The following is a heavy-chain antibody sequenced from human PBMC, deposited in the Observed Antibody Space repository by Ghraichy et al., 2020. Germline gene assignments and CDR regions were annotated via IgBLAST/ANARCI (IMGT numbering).Heavy chain of an antibody. D-gene: IGHD7-27*01. V-gene: IGHV4-31*03. CDR2: MSYTGST. Sequence: SETLSLTCTVSGGYISSVGYYWSSIRQHPGKGLEWIGYMSYTGSTYYNPSLTSRLIISVDTSKNQFSLKLSSVTAADTALYYCARVTGFKGSFDYWGQGTLVTVSS. CDR3: ARVTGFKGSFDY. J-gene: IGHJ4*02. CDR1: GGYISSVGYY.